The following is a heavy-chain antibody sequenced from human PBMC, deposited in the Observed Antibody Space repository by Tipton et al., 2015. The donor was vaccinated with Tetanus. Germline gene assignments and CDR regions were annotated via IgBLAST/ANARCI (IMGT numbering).Heavy chain of an antibody. CDR2: ISDSGGT. Sequence: LSLTCAAYGGSFGGYYWSWIRQPPGKGLEWIGEISDSGGTNYNPSLKSRVTMSIDTSKNQFSLNLTSVTAADTALYYCARGSVVITAAKCLDYWGQGTQVTVSS. D-gene: IGHD2-2*01. J-gene: IGHJ4*02. CDR1: GGSFGGYY. CDR3: ARGSVVITAAKCLDY. V-gene: IGHV4-34*01.